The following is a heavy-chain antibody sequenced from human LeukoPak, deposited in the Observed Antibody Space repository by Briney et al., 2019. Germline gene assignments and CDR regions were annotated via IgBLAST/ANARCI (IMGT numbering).Heavy chain of an antibody. CDR1: GFTFSSYG. Sequence: GGSLRLSCAASGFTFSSYGMHWVRQAPGKGLEWVSYISSSGSTIYYADSVKGRFTISRDNAKNSLYLQMNSLRAEDTAVYYCARGYYDILTGYYAEPYFDYWGQGTLVTVSS. CDR2: ISSSGSTI. D-gene: IGHD3-9*01. J-gene: IGHJ4*02. CDR3: ARGYYDILTGYYAEPYFDY. V-gene: IGHV3-48*04.